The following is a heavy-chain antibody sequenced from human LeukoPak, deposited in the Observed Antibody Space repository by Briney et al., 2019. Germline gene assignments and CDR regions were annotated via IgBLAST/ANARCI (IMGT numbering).Heavy chain of an antibody. CDR3: AKRRVALRFYFDY. V-gene: IGHV3-23*01. Sequence: GGSLRLSCAASELTLSSNYMSWVRQAPGKGLEWVSAISGSGGSTYYADSVKGRFTISRDNSRNTLYLQMNSLRAEDTAVYYCAKRRVALRFYFDYWGQGTLVTVSS. D-gene: IGHD4-17*01. J-gene: IGHJ4*02. CDR2: ISGSGGST. CDR1: ELTLSSNY.